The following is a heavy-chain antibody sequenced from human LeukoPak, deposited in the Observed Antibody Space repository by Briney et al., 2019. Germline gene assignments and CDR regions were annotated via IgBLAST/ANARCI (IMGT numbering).Heavy chain of an antibody. V-gene: IGHV1-2*02. CDR1: GYTFTNNY. CDR2: INPNSGGT. D-gene: IGHD6-13*01. Sequence: ASVKVSCKASGYTFTNNYMHWVRQAPGQGLEWMGWINPNSGGTNYAQKFQGRVTMTRDTSISTAYMELRRLRSDDTAVYYCATAYSSSWLPIDYWGQGTLVTVSS. J-gene: IGHJ4*02. CDR3: ATAYSSSWLPIDY.